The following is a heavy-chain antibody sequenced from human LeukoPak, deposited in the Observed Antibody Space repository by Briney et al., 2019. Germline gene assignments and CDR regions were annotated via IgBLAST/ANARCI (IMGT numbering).Heavy chain of an antibody. CDR3: AREGLGYCSSTSCYGNDY. D-gene: IGHD2-2*01. CDR1: GFTFSSYG. CDR2: IWYDGSNK. J-gene: IGHJ4*02. Sequence: GGSLRLSCAASGFTFSSYGMHWVRQAPGKGLEWVAVIWYDGSNKYYADSVKGRFTISRDNSKNTLYLQMNSLRAEDTAVYYCAREGLGYCSSTSCYGNDYWGQGTLVTVSS. V-gene: IGHV3-33*01.